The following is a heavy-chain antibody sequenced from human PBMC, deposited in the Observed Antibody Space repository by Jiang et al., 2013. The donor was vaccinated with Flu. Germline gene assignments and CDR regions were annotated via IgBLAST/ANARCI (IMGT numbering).Heavy chain of an antibody. D-gene: IGHD6-6*01. CDR3: ARFPYSSSRKYYYYYGMDV. V-gene: IGHV4-34*01. CDR1: GGSFSGYY. CDR2: INHSGST. J-gene: IGHJ6*04. Sequence: LLKPSETLSLTCAVYGGSFSGYYWSWIRQPPGKGLEWIGEINHSGSTNYNPSLKSRVTISVDTSKNQFSLKLSSVTAADTAVYYCARFPYSSSRKYYYYYGMDVWGKGTTVTVSS.